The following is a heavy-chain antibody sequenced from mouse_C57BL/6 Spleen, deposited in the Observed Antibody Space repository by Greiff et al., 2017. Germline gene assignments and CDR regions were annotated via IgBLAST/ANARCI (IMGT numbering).Heavy chain of an antibody. D-gene: IGHD4-1*02. V-gene: IGHV5-16*01. CDR1: GFTFSDYY. CDR2: INYDGSST. CDR3: ARFQLGRGAMDY. Sequence: EVMLVESEGGLVQPGSSMKLSCTASGFTFSDYYMAWVRQVPEKGLEWVANINYDGSSTYYLDSLKSRFIISRDNAKNILYLQMSSLKSEDTATYYCARFQLGRGAMDYWGQGTSVTVSS. J-gene: IGHJ4*01.